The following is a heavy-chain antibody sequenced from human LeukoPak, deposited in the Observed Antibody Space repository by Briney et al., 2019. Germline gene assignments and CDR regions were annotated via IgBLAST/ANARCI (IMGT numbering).Heavy chain of an antibody. D-gene: IGHD3-22*01. V-gene: IGHV3-23*01. CDR2: ISGDGNHT. Sequence: GGSLRLSCAGSGFTFNYYVMGWVRQAPGKGLEWVSTISGDGNHTYYADSVKGRFTISRDNSKNTLYLQMNGLRAEDTAVFYCAKDPGMIEWGQGTLVTVSS. CDR3: AKDPGMIE. J-gene: IGHJ4*02. CDR1: GFTFNYYV.